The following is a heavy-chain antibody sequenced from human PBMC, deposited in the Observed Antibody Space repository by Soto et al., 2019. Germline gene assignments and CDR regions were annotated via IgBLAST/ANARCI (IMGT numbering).Heavy chain of an antibody. CDR3: ARDLAKGGSSAGFDY. CDR2: INPNSGGT. D-gene: IGHD6-25*01. J-gene: IGHJ4*02. CDR1: GYTFTGYY. V-gene: IGHV1-2*02. Sequence: ASVKVSCKVSGYTFTGYYIHWVRQAPGQGLEWMGWINPNSGGTKYPQKFQGRVTMTRDTSIRTVSMSLTGLKSDDTAVYFCARDLAKGGSSAGFDYRGQGTRVTASS.